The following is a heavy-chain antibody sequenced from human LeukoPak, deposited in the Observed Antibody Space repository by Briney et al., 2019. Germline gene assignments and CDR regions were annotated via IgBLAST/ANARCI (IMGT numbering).Heavy chain of an antibody. CDR2: VKQDGSEK. J-gene: IGHJ6*03. CDR3: AKHRSSWYYSYYYYMDV. V-gene: IGHV3-7*03. Sequence: PEGSLRLSCAASGFTFSSYWMSWVRQAPGKGLEWVANVKQDGSEKYSVDSVKGRFTISRDNSKNTVYLQMNSLRAEDTAIYYCAKHRSSWYYSYYYYMDVWGKGTTVPVSS. D-gene: IGHD6-13*01. CDR1: GFTFSSYW.